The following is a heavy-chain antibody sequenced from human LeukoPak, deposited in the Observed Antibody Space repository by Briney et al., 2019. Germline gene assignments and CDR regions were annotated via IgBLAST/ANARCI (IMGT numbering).Heavy chain of an antibody. CDR1: GFSISSDYY. Sequence: PSETLSLTCTVSGFSISSDYYWGWIRQPPGKGLEWLGSVSHSGITYYNSSLNSRVTISVDTSKNQFSLKVNSVTAADTAVYYCARLVIPWGQGILVTVSS. CDR2: VSHSGIT. J-gene: IGHJ5*02. V-gene: IGHV4-38-2*02. D-gene: IGHD3-10*01. CDR3: ARLVIP.